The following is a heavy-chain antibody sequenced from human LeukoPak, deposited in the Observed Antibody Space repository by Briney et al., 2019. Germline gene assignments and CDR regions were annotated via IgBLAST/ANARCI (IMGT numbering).Heavy chain of an antibody. V-gene: IGHV3-23*01. J-gene: IGHJ4*02. CDR2: IGGSGGST. Sequence: GGSLRLSCAASGFTFSSFAMNWVRQAPGKGLEWVSAIGGSGGSTYYADSVKGRFTISRDNSKNTLYLQMNSLRAEDTAVYYCAKAIGYSSGWPRFDYWGQGTLVTVSS. D-gene: IGHD6-19*01. CDR3: AKAIGYSSGWPRFDY. CDR1: GFTFSSFA.